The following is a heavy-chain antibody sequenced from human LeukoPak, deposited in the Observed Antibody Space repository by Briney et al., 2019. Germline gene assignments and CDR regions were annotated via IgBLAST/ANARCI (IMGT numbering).Heavy chain of an antibody. J-gene: IGHJ4*02. D-gene: IGHD4-17*01. Sequence: GGSLRLSCAASGFTFSSYSMSWVRQAPGKGLEWVSSISSSSSYIYYADSVKGRFTISRDNAKNSLYLQMNSLRAEDTAVYYCARDIFHDYGDYEEGNYWGQGTLVTVSS. CDR3: ARDIFHDYGDYEEGNY. CDR2: ISSSSSYI. CDR1: GFTFSSYS. V-gene: IGHV3-21*04.